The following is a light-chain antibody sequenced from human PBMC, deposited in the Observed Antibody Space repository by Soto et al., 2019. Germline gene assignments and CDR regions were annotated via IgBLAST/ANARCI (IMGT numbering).Light chain of an antibody. V-gene: IGKV3-15*01. CDR2: DAS. CDR1: QSVSSS. CDR3: QQYNNWPPLT. Sequence: EIVMTQSPATLSVSPGDRATLSCRASQSVSSSLAWYQQIPGQAPRLLIYDASTRATGIPARFGGSGSGTDFTITISSLQSEDFAVYYCQQYNNWPPLTFGGGTKVELK. J-gene: IGKJ4*01.